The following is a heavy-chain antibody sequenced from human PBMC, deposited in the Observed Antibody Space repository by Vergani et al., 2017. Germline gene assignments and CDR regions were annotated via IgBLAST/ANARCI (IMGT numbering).Heavy chain of an antibody. J-gene: IGHJ6*03. V-gene: IGHV4-31*03. D-gene: IGHD1-14*01. CDR1: GGSISSGGYF. CDR3: AKIITAPYYYYYMDV. CDR2: IDYSGST. Sequence: QVQLQEAGPGLVKPSQTLSLTCTVSGGSISSGGYFWTWTRQHPGQGLEWIGYIDYSGSTYYNSSLKSRLTISVDTSKNQFSLNLSSVTAADTSVYYCAKIITAPYYYYYMDVWGKGTTVTVSS.